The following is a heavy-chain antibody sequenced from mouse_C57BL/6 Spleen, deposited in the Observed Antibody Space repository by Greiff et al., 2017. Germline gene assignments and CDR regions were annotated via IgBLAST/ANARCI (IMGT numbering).Heavy chain of an antibody. J-gene: IGHJ2*01. V-gene: IGHV1-52*01. D-gene: IGHD2-4*01. Sequence: QVQLKQPGAELVRPGSSVKLSCKASGYTFTSYWMHWVKQRPIQGLEWIGNIDPSDSETHYNQKFKDKATLTVDKSSSTAYMQLSSLTSEDSSVYYCARCDYDFDYWGQGTTLTVSS. CDR1: GYTFTSYW. CDR2: IDPSDSET. CDR3: ARCDYDFDY.